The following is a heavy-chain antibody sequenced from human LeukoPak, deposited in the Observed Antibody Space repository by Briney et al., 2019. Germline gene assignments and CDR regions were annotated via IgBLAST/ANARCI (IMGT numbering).Heavy chain of an antibody. V-gene: IGHV1-2*02. J-gene: IGHJ4*02. CDR1: GYTFTGYY. CDR2: INPNSGGT. D-gene: IGHD3-10*01. Sequence: ASVKVSCKASGYTFTGYYMHWVRQAPGQGLEWMGWINPNSGGTNYAQKPQGRVTMTTDTSTGTAYMELRSLRSDDTAVYYCARDLDYYGSGSHLGYWGQGTLVTVSS. CDR3: ARDLDYYGSGSHLGY.